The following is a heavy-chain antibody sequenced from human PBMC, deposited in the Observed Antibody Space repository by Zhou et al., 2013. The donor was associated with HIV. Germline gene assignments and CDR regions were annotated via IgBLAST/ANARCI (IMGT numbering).Heavy chain of an antibody. V-gene: IGHV1-8*03. J-gene: IGHJ6*03. CDR1: GYTFTSYD. D-gene: IGHD3-3*01. Sequence: QVQLVQSGAEVKKPGASVKVSCKASGYTFTSYDINWVRQATGQGLEWMGWMNPNSGNTGYAQKFQGRVTITRNTSISTAYMELSSLRSEDTAVYYCARGRHYDFWSGYYNYYYYMDVWGKGTTVTVSS. CDR2: MNPNSGNT. CDR3: ARGRHYDFWSGYYNYYYYMDV.